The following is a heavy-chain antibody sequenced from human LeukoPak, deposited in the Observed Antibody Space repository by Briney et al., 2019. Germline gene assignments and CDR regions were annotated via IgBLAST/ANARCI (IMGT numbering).Heavy chain of an antibody. CDR2: ISSRSSTI. CDR1: GFTFSSNS. D-gene: IGHD6-19*01. V-gene: IGHV3-48*01. J-gene: IGHJ4*02. CDR3: ARGAGSGLNHFDY. Sequence: PGGSLRLSCAASGFTFSSNSMNWVRQAPGKGLEWVSYISSRSSTIYYADSVKGRFTISRDNATNSLYLQMNSLRAEDTAVYYCARGAGSGLNHFDYWGQGTLVTVSS.